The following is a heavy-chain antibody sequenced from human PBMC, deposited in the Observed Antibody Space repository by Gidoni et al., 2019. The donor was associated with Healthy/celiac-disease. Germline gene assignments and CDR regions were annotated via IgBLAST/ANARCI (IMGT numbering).Heavy chain of an antibody. Sequence: QLQLQESGPGLVTPSETLSLTCTVSGGSISSSSYYWGWIRQPPGKGLEWIGSIYYSGSTYYNPSLKSRVTISVDTSKNQFSLKLSSVTAADTAVYYCAIIVGAYFDYWGQGTLVTVSS. D-gene: IGHD1-26*01. J-gene: IGHJ4*02. CDR3: AIIVGAYFDY. CDR1: GGSISSSSYY. CDR2: IYYSGST. V-gene: IGHV4-39*01.